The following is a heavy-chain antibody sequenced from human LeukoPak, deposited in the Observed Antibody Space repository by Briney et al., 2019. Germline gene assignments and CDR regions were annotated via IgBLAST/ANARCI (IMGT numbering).Heavy chain of an antibody. CDR3: AKVYVWNEYYFDF. V-gene: IGHV3-23*01. J-gene: IGHJ4*02. CDR2: ISGSGGST. CDR1: GFTFSSYG. Sequence: GGSLRLSCAASGFTFSSYGMIWVRQAPGKGLEWVSGISGSGGSTYLADSVKGRFAISRDNSKNTLYLEMNSLRADDTAVYYCAKVYVWNEYYFDFWGQGTLVTVSS. D-gene: IGHD1-1*01.